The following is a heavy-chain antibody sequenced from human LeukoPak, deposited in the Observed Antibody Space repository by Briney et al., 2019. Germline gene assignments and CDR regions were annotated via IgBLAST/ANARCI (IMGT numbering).Heavy chain of an antibody. CDR3: ARVTRAWELDYYYYGMDV. J-gene: IGHJ6*02. Sequence: PSETLSPTCTVSGGSISSYYWSWIRQPARKGLAWIGRIYTSGSTNYNPSLKSRVTMSVDTSKNQFSLKLSSVTAADTAVYYCARVTRAWELDYYYYGMDVWGQGTTVTVSS. CDR1: GGSISSYY. CDR2: IYTSGST. V-gene: IGHV4-4*07. D-gene: IGHD1-26*01.